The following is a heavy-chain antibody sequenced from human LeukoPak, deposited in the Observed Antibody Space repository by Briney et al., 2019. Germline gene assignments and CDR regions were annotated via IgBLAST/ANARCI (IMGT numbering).Heavy chain of an antibody. CDR1: GFTFSSYW. Sequence: PGGSLRLSCAAPGFTFSSYWMSWVRQAPGKGLEWVGFIRSKAYGGTTEYAASVKGRFTISRDDSKSIAYLQMNSLRAEDTAVYYCARDFSYYGSGSSFDYWGQGTLVTVSS. CDR3: ARDFSYYGSGSSFDY. J-gene: IGHJ4*02. D-gene: IGHD3-10*01. V-gene: IGHV3-71*01. CDR2: IRSKAYGGTT.